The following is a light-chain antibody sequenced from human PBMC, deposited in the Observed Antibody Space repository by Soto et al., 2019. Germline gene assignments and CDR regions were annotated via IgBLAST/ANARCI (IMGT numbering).Light chain of an antibody. CDR3: QQCYSSPLT. V-gene: IGKV1-33*01. CDR2: DTS. J-gene: IGKJ4*01. CDR1: QDISNY. Sequence: IKLTQSPCSLSASVGDRVSITCQASQDISNYLNWYQQKPGKAPNLLIYDTSNLETGVPSRFSGSGSGTDFTFTISSLQPEDFATYYSQQCYSSPLTCGGGTKVDIK.